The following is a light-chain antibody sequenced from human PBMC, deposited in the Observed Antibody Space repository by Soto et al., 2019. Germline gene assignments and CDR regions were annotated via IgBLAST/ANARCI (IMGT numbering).Light chain of an antibody. V-gene: IGKV3-15*01. J-gene: IGKJ4*02. CDR1: QTVSNK. CDR2: GAS. Sequence: EIVMTQSPGTLSVSPGERATLFCRASQTVSNKLAWYQQKPGQAPRLIIYGASTRATGIPARFSGSGSGTDFTLTISNLQSEDFAIYYCQQYNKWPQFGGGTKVDIK. CDR3: QQYNKWPQ.